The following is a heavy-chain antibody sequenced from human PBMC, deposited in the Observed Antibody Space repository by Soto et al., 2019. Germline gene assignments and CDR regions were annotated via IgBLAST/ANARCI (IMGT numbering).Heavy chain of an antibody. CDR1: GGSSSSSY. J-gene: IGHJ4*02. V-gene: IGHV4-4*07. D-gene: IGHD2-2*01. CDR2: IYASGIT. Sequence: SEPLAVTSTVAGGSSSSSYWSWIRQPAGKGLEWIGCIYASGITNDNHPLKSRVTMSVDTSKNQFSLKLRSVTAADTAVYYCARACSSTSCYDVFDYWGQGTLVTVSS. CDR3: ARACSSTSCYDVFDY.